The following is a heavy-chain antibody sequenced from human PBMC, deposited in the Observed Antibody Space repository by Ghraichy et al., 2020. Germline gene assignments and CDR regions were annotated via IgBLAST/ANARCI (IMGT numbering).Heavy chain of an antibody. V-gene: IGHV4-39*01. J-gene: IGHJ5*02. Sequence: SETLSLTCTVSGDSFANASYYWAWIRQPPGKGLEWIGTIYHTGSSYYYNPSLRRRVTISVDTSKSQFSLRRGYVIAADMAVYYCATHPWNWNKEFGHFDPCGQATLVTVSS. CDR2: IYHTGSSY. CDR3: ATHPWNWNKEFGHFDP. D-gene: IGHD1/OR15-1a*01. CDR1: GDSFANASYY.